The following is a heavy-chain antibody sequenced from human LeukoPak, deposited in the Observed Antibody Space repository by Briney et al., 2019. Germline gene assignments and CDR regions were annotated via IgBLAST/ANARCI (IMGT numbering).Heavy chain of an antibody. J-gene: IGHJ5*02. D-gene: IGHD2-2*01. Sequence: PGWSLRLSCAASGFTFSSYAISWARQAPGNGLEWVSAISCSGGSTYYADSVKSRFTISRDNSKNTLYLQMNSLRAEDTAVYYCAKSSRSVPTWGQGTLVTVSS. CDR3: AKSSRSVPT. V-gene: IGHV3-23*01. CDR2: ISCSGGST. CDR1: GFTFSSYA.